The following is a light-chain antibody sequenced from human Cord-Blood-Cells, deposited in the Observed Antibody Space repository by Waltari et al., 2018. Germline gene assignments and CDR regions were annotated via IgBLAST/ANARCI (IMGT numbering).Light chain of an antibody. V-gene: IGLV3-12*02. Sequence: SYELTQPHSVSVATAQMARITCGGNNSRRKAVHCHQQKHGPDPVLVIYSDRKRALGIPEGFSGSNPGNTAHLDNRRMGGGDGAGYYCQVGDSSSDHRVFGGGTKLTVL. J-gene: IGLJ3*02. CDR2: SDR. CDR1: NSRRKA. CDR3: QVGDSSSDHRV.